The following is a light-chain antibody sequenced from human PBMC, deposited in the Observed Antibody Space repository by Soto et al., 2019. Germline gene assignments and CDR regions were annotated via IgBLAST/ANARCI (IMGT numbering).Light chain of an antibody. CDR1: GSSLGAGYD. CDR3: VAWDDDLSARV. Sequence: QSVLTQPPSVSGAPGQWVTISFTGSGSSLGAGYDVHWYQQLPGTAPKLLIYGNTNRPSGVPDRFSGSKSGTSASLAITGLQAEDEADYYCVAWDDDLSARVFGGGTKLTVL. J-gene: IGLJ3*02. V-gene: IGLV1-40*01. CDR2: GNT.